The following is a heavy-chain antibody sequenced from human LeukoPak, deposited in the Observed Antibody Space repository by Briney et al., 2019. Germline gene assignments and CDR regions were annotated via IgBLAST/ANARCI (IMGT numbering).Heavy chain of an antibody. CDR1: GFTFSSYA. V-gene: IGHV3-23*01. CDR3: AKCEVSKTPYYDIQFPFDY. CDR2: ISCSGGST. J-gene: IGHJ4*02. Sequence: PGGSLRLSCAASGFTFSSYAMRWVRQAPGEGLEWLSAISCSGGSTYCADSVKGRFTISRDNSKNTLYLQMNSLRAEDTAVYYCAKCEVSKTPYYDIQFPFDYWGQGTLVTVSS. D-gene: IGHD3-9*01.